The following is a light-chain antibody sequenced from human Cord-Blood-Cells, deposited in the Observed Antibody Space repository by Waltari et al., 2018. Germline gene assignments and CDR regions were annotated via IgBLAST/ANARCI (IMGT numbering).Light chain of an antibody. CDR2: GKN. CDR1: SLRSYY. J-gene: IGLJ3*02. Sequence: SSELTQDPAVSVALGQTVRITCQGDSLRSYYASWYQQKPGQAPVLVIYGKNNLPSGIPGRFSGSSSGNTASLTITGAQAEDEADYYGNSRDSSGNHWVFGGGTKLTVL. CDR3: NSRDSSGNHWV. V-gene: IGLV3-19*01.